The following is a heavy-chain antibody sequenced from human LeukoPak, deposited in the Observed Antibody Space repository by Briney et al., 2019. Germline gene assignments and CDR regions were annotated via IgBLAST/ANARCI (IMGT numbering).Heavy chain of an antibody. D-gene: IGHD1-1*01. V-gene: IGHV4-59*08. CDR1: GGSISSYY. CDR3: ARMGRTYTQGGFDY. J-gene: IGHJ4*02. Sequence: PSETLSLTCTVSGGSISSYYWSWIRQPPGKGLEWIAYISDIGSINYNPSLKSRVTISLGTSKNQFSLKLSSVTAADTAVYYCARMGRTYTQGGFDYWGQGSLVTVSS. CDR2: ISDIGSI.